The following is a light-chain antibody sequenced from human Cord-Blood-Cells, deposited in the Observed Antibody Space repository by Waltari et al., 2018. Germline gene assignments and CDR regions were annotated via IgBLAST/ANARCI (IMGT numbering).Light chain of an antibody. CDR1: SSNIGAGSV. Sequence: QSVLTQPPSVSGAPGQRVTTSCTGSSSNIGAGSVVHWYQQLPGTAPKILIYGNSNRPSGVPDRFSGSKSGTSASLAITGLQAEDEADYYCQSYDSSLSGFVVFGGGTKLTVL. V-gene: IGLV1-40*01. CDR2: GNS. CDR3: QSYDSSLSGFVV. J-gene: IGLJ2*01.